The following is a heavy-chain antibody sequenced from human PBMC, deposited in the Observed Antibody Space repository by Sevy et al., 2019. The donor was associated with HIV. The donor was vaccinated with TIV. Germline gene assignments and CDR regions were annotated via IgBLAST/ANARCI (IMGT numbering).Heavy chain of an antibody. CDR1: GYTFTSYA. CDR3: ARDPLITIFGVAPYYYYYGMDV. J-gene: IGHJ6*02. D-gene: IGHD3-3*01. Sequence: ASVKVSCKASGYTFTSYAMHWVHQAPGQRLEWMGWVNAGHGNTKYSQKFQGRVTITRETSASTAYMELSSLRSEETAEYYCARDPLITIFGVAPYYYYYGMDVWVQGTTVTVSS. V-gene: IGHV1-3*01. CDR2: VNAGHGNT.